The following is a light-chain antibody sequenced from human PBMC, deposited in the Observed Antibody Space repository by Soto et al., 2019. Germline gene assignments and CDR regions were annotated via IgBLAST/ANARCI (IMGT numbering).Light chain of an antibody. CDR1: SSDVGSYNL. CDR3: CSYAGNPYV. Sequence: QSALTQPASVSGSPGQSIALSCTGTSSDVGSYNLVSWYQQHPGKAPKLMIYEVSKRPSGVSDRFSGCKSGNTASLTISGLQAEDEADYYCCSYAGNPYVFGTGTKLTVL. CDR2: EVS. J-gene: IGLJ1*01. V-gene: IGLV2-23*02.